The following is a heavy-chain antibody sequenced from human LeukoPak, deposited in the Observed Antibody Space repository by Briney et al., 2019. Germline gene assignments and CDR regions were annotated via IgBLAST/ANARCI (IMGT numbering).Heavy chain of an antibody. Sequence: ASVKVSCKASGYTFTSYGISWVRQAPGQGLEWMGWISAYNGNTNYAQKLQGRVTMTTDTSTSTAYMELRSLRSDDTAVYYRARESYGDYYFDYWGQGTLVTVSS. CDR2: ISAYNGNT. CDR1: GYTFTSYG. V-gene: IGHV1-18*01. D-gene: IGHD4-17*01. J-gene: IGHJ4*02. CDR3: ARESYGDYYFDY.